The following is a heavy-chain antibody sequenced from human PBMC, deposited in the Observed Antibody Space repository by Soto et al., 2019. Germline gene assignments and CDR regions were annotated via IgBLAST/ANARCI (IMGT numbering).Heavy chain of an antibody. CDR3: AKWTDTVVEAALAGGAFDI. CDR1: GFSFSTYA. V-gene: IGHV3-23*01. Sequence: GSLRLSGAASGFSFSTYALTWVRQVPGKGLEWVSGISASGATTYYADSVKGRFTISRDNSKNTVFLHMTSLRAEDTALYYCAKWTDTVVEAALAGGAFDIWGQGTTVTVSS. CDR2: ISASGATT. D-gene: IGHD2-2*01. J-gene: IGHJ3*02.